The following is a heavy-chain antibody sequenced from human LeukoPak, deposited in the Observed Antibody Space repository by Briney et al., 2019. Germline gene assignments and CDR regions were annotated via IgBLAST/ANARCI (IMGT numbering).Heavy chain of an antibody. D-gene: IGHD3-9*01. CDR2: IYTSGST. Sequence: SETLSLTCTVSGGSISSYYWSWIRQPAGKGLKWIGRIYTSGSTNYNPSLKSRVTMSVDTSKNQFSLKLSSVTAADTAVYYCARNGPVNYDILTGYQYYYYYMDVWGKGTTVTVSS. V-gene: IGHV4-4*07. CDR3: ARNGPVNYDILTGYQYYYYYMDV. J-gene: IGHJ6*03. CDR1: GGSISSYY.